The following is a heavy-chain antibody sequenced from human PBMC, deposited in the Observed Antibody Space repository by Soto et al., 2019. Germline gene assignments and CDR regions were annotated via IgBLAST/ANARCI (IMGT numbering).Heavy chain of an antibody. CDR1: GFTFSNAW. J-gene: IGHJ4*02. Sequence: GSLRLSCAASGFTFSNAWMSWVRQAPGKGLEWVGRIKSKTDGGTRDYAAPVKGRFTISRDDSKNTPYLQMNSLKTEDTAVYYCAGSGSYYSPFHYWGQGTRVTVSS. CDR2: IKSKTDGGTR. V-gene: IGHV3-15*01. D-gene: IGHD3-10*01. CDR3: AGSGSYYSPFHY.